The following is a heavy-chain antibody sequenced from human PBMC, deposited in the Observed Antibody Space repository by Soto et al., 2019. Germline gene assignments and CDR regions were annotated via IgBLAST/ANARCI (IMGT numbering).Heavy chain of an antibody. D-gene: IGHD4-17*01. CDR3: VHPRSTVQIPPT. Sequence: GGSLRLYCSASGFTFRMFSMHWVRQAPGKGLEYVSGISSNGDSTYYADSVKGRFTISRDNSKNTLYLQMSSLRAVDTAVYYCVHPRSTVQIPPTWGQGTLVTVSS. CDR1: GFTFRMFS. J-gene: IGHJ5*02. CDR2: ISSNGDST. V-gene: IGHV3-64D*06.